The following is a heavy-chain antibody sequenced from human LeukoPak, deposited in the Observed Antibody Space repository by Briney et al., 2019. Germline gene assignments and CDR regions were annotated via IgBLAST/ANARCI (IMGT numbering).Heavy chain of an antibody. CDR3: ASGYCSSTSCSPFNWFDP. CDR2: INPSGGST. D-gene: IGHD2-2*01. V-gene: IGHV1-46*01. Sequence: ASVKVSCKASGYTFTSYYMHWVRQAPGQGLEWMGIINPSGGSTSYAQKFQGRVTMTRDTPTSTVYMELSSLRSEDTAVYYCASGYCSSTSCSPFNWFDPWGQGTLVTVSS. J-gene: IGHJ5*02. CDR1: GYTFTSYY.